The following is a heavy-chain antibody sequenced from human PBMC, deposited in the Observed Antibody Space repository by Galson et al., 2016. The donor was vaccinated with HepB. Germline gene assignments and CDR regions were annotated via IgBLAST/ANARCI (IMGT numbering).Heavy chain of an antibody. CDR3: ARVDGDYEYFDY. CDR1: GYSIGSGYY. Sequence: ETLSLTCTVSGYSIGSGYYWGWIRQPPGKGLEWIAIIYHTGNTYYNPSLESRDTISVDTSKNQFSLKLNSVTAADTAMYYCARVDGDYEYFDYWGQGTLITVSS. J-gene: IGHJ4*02. CDR2: IYHTGNT. D-gene: IGHD4-17*01. V-gene: IGHV4-38-2*02.